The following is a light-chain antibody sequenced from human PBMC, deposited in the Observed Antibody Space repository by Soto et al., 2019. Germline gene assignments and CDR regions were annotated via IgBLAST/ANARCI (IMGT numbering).Light chain of an antibody. CDR3: QQYDSYPWT. J-gene: IGKJ1*01. CDR1: QSISGW. Sequence: DIELTQSPSTLSASVGDRVTITCRASQSISGWLAWYQQKPGQAPKLLIYDASSLASGVPSRFSGSGSGTEFTLTISSLQPDDFATYYCQQYDSYPWTFGQGTKVDIK. V-gene: IGKV1-5*01. CDR2: DAS.